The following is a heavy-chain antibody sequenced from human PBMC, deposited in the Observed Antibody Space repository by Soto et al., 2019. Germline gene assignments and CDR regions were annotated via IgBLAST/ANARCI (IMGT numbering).Heavy chain of an antibody. D-gene: IGHD6-19*01. V-gene: IGHV3-33*01. CDR1: GFTFSSYG. J-gene: IGHJ6*02. CDR3: AREGRVAVAGTGVYYYYGMDV. CDR2: IWYDGSNK. Sequence: GGSLRLSCAASGFTFSSYGMHWVRQAPGKGLEWVAVIWYDGSNKYYADSVKGRFTISRDNSKNTLYLQMNSLRAEDTAVYYCAREGRVAVAGTGVYYYYGMDVWGQGTTVTVSS.